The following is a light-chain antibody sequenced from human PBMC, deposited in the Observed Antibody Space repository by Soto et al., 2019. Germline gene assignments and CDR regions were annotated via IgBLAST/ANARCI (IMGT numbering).Light chain of an antibody. CDR3: QQYKDWPPLT. V-gene: IGKV3D-15*01. CDR2: GAS. Sequence: EIVMTQSPVTLSASRGERVTLSCRASQSVNINLAWYQQRHGQAPRVLIYGASNRASGIPDKFSGSGSGTDFTLTISSLEPDEFAINFCQQYKDWPPLTFGGGTRVEIK. CDR1: QSVNIN. J-gene: IGKJ4*01.